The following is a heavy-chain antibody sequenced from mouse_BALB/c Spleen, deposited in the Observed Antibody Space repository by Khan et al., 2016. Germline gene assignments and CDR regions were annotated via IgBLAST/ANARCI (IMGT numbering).Heavy chain of an antibody. CDR2: IWAGGST. CDR1: VFSLTSYG. J-gene: IGHJ3*01. CDR3: AREAY. Sequence: QVQLKESGPGLVAPSQSLSITCTVSVFSLTSYGVHWVRQPPGKGLEWLGVIWAGGSTNYNSALMSRLSISKDNSKSQVFLKMNSLQTDDTAMYYCAREAYWGQGTLVTVSA. V-gene: IGHV2-9*02.